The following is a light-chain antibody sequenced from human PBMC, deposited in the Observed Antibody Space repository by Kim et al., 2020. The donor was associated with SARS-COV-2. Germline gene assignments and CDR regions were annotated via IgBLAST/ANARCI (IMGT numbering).Light chain of an antibody. CDR3: QAWDSSTVV. CDR2: QDS. J-gene: IGLJ2*01. CDR1: KLGDKY. Sequence: VSPGQTASITCSGDKLGDKYACWYQQKPGQSHVLVIYQDSKRPPGIPGRFSGSNSGNTATLTISGTQAMDEADYYCQAWDSSTVVFGGGTKLTVL. V-gene: IGLV3-1*01.